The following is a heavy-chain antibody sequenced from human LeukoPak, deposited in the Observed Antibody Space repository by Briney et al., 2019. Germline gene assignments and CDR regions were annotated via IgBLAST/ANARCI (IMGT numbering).Heavy chain of an antibody. Sequence: GGSLRLSCAVSGFTFSSYAMSWVRQAPGKGLEWVSGISGGGDSTDYADSVKGRFTISRDNSKNTLFLQMSSLRAEDTAVYYCAKDYDRSTPQFDHWGQGTLVTVSS. J-gene: IGHJ4*02. CDR2: ISGGGDST. V-gene: IGHV3-23*01. D-gene: IGHD3-3*01. CDR1: GFTFSSYA. CDR3: AKDYDRSTPQFDH.